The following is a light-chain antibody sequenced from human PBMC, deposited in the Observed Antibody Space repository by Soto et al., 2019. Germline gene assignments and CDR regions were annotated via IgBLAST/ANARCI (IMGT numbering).Light chain of an antibody. J-gene: IGKJ1*01. CDR3: REEGRAPGT. V-gene: IGKV3-20*01. Sequence: EIVLTQSPGTLSLSPGERATLSCRASQSVSSSYLAWYQQKPGQAPRLLIYGASSRATGVPDGFSGSGSGTELSLTNSRVGPGDVGVYYCREEGRAPGTFGQGNKVEI. CDR1: QSVSSSY. CDR2: GAS.